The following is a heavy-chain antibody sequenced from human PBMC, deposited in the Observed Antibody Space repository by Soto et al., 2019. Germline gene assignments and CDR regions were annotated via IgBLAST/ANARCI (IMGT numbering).Heavy chain of an antibody. CDR2: IIPIFGTA. V-gene: IGHV1-69*13. D-gene: IGHD3-9*01. Sequence: SVKVSCKASGGTFSSYAISWVRQAPGQGLEWMGGIIPIFGTANYAQKFQGRVTITADESTSTAYMELSSLRSEDTAVYYCASEGVTYYDIFSNWFDPWGQGDLVTVSS. CDR3: ASEGVTYYDIFSNWFDP. J-gene: IGHJ5*02. CDR1: GGTFSSYA.